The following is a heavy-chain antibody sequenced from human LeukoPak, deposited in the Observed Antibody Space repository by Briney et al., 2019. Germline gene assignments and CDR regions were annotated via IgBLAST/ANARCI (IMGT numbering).Heavy chain of an antibody. D-gene: IGHD5-12*01. CDR2: ISAYNGNT. CDR3: AKAREHIVAGIDY. CDR1: GGTFSNYA. J-gene: IGHJ4*02. V-gene: IGHV1-18*01. Sequence: ASVKVSCKASGGTFSNYAISWVRQAPGQGLEWMGWISAYNGNTNYAQKLQGRVTMTTDTSTSTAYMELRSLRSDDTAVYYCAKAREHIVAGIDYWGQGTLVTVSS.